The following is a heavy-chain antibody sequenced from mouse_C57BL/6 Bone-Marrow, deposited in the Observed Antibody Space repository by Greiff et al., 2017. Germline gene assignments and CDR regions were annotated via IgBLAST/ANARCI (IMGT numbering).Heavy chain of an antibody. CDR1: GYTFTSYG. CDR2: IYPRSGNT. V-gene: IGHV1-81*01. D-gene: IGHD1-1*01. J-gene: IGHJ2*01. Sequence: QVQLMQSGAELARPGASVKLSCKASGYTFTSYGISWVKQRTGQGLEWIGEIYPRSGNTYYNEKFKGKATLTADKSSSTAYMELRSLTSEDSAVYFCAREGDYYGSSYFDYWGQGTTLTVSS. CDR3: AREGDYYGSSYFDY.